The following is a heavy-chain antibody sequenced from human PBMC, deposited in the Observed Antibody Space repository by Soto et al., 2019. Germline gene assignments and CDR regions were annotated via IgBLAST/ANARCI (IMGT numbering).Heavy chain of an antibody. Sequence: QVQLVQSGAEVKKPGASVKVSCKVSGYTLSELFVHWVRQATGKGLEWLGGFDPEEGNTIYAQNFRGRVTMTDDTSTDTAHMELSSLRSDDTAVYYCATGFPQWELLQYWGQGTLLTVS. V-gene: IGHV1-24*01. D-gene: IGHD1-26*01. CDR3: ATGFPQWELLQY. CDR2: FDPEEGNT. CDR1: GYTLSELF. J-gene: IGHJ4*02.